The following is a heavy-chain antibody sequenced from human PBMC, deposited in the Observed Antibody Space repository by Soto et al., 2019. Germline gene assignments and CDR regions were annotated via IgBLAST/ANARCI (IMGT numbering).Heavy chain of an antibody. CDR3: ARGHGDIVVVPADQVYYFDY. CDR2: INHSGST. CDR1: GGSFSGYY. J-gene: IGHJ4*02. Sequence: SETLSLTCAVYGGSFSGYYWSWIRQPPGKGLEWIGEINHSGSTNYNPSLKSRVTISVDTSKNQFSLKLSSVTTADTAVYYCARGHGDIVVVPADQVYYFDYWGQGTLVTVSS. V-gene: IGHV4-34*01. D-gene: IGHD2-2*01.